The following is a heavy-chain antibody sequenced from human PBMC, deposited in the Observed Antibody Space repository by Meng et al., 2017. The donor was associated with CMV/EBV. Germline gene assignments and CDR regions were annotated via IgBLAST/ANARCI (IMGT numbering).Heavy chain of an antibody. CDR3: ARDSIAARPGWFDP. J-gene: IGHJ5*02. CDR2: INSDGSST. V-gene: IGHV3-74*01. Sequence: ASLFTFRSSWMHWVRPAPGKGLVWVSRINSDGSSTSYADSVKGRFTISRDNAKNTLYLQMNSLRAEDTAVYYCARDSIAARPGWFDPWGQGTLVTVSS. D-gene: IGHD6-6*01. CDR1: LFTFRSSW.